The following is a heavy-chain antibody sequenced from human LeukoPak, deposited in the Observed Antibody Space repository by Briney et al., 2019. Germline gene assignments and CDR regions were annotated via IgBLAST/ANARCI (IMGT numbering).Heavy chain of an antibody. J-gene: IGHJ4*02. Sequence: GASVKVSCNVSGYTLTELSLHWVRQAPGKGLEWMGGFEPEDGGRLYAQNFQGRVTTTEDTSTDTGYMELRTLRSEDTALYYCAKSHGDYGLLDYWGQGTLVTVSS. V-gene: IGHV1-24*01. D-gene: IGHD4-17*01. CDR1: GYTLTELS. CDR2: FEPEDGGR. CDR3: AKSHGDYGLLDY.